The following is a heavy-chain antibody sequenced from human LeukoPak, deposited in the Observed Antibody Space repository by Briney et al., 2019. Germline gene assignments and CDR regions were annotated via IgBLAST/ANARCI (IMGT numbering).Heavy chain of an antibody. V-gene: IGHV4-59*12. D-gene: IGHD6-6*01. CDR2: IYHSGST. CDR1: GGSISSYY. CDR3: ARGKRRSSSSVGYFDY. Sequence: SETLSLTCTVSGGSISSYYWSWLRQPPGKGLEWIEYIYHSGSTYYNPSLKSRVTISVDRSKNQFSLKLSSVTAADTAVYYCARGKRRSSSSVGYFDYWGQGTLVTVSS. J-gene: IGHJ4*02.